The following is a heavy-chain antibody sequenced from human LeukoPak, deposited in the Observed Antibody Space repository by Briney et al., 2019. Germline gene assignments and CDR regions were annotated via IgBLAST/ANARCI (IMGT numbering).Heavy chain of an antibody. CDR1: GFTFSDYY. D-gene: IGHD6-6*01. CDR3: ARTQGSIAARYFDY. J-gene: IGHJ4*02. V-gene: IGHV3-11*01. Sequence: GGSLRLSCAASGFTFSDYYMCWIRQAPGKGLEWVSYISSSGSTIYYADSVKGRLTISRDNAKNSLYLQMNSLRAEDTAVYYCARTQGSIAARYFDYWGQGTLVTVSS. CDR2: ISSSGSTI.